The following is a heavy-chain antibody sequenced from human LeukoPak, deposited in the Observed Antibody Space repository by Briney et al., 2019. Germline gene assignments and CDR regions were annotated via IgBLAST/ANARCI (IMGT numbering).Heavy chain of an antibody. J-gene: IGHJ6*02. CDR2: ISAYNGNT. V-gene: IGHV1-18*01. CDR1: GYTFTSYG. Sequence: ASVKVSCKASGYTFTSYGISWVRQAPGQGLEWMGWISAYNGNTNYAQKLPGRVTMTTDTSTSTAYMELRGLRSDDTAVYYCARVKERYYYYGMDVWGQGTTVTVSS. CDR3: ARVKERYYYYGMDV.